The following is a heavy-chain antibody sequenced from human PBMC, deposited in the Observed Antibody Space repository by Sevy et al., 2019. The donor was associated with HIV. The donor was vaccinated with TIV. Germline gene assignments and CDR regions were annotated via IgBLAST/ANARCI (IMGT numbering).Heavy chain of an antibody. CDR2: IIPIFGTA. CDR3: AGDLGSYDSSGYYQYYFDY. V-gene: IGHV1-69*13. CDR1: GGTFSSYA. J-gene: IGHJ4*02. Sequence: ASVNVSCKASGGTFSSYAISWVRQAPGQGLEWMGGIIPIFGTANYAQKFQGRVTITRDESTSTAYMELSSLRPEDTAVYYCAGDLGSYDSSGYYQYYFDYWGQGTLVTVSS. D-gene: IGHD3-22*01.